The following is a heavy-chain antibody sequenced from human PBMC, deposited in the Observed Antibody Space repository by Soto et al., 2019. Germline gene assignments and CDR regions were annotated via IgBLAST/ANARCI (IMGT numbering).Heavy chain of an antibody. CDR1: GGTFSIYT. D-gene: IGHD6-19*01. J-gene: IGHJ4*02. Sequence: SVKVSCKASGGTFSIYTISWVRQAPGQGLEWMGRIIPILGIANYAQKFQGRVTITADKSTSTAYMELSSLRSEDTAVYYCARDSIVAVALEWGQGTLVTVSS. V-gene: IGHV1-69*04. CDR3: ARDSIVAVALE. CDR2: IIPILGIA.